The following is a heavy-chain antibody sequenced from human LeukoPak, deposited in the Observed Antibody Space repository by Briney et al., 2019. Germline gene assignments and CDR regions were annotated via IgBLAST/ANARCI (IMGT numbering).Heavy chain of an antibody. Sequence: GGSLRLSCAASGFIFRSHTMNWVRQGPGKGLEWVSYISRSSSTIYYADSVKGRFTISRDNAKNSLYLQMNSLRDEDTAVYYCARDQFYAFDIWGQGTMVTVSS. CDR2: ISRSSSTI. CDR1: GFIFRSHT. CDR3: ARDQFYAFDI. J-gene: IGHJ3*02. V-gene: IGHV3-48*02.